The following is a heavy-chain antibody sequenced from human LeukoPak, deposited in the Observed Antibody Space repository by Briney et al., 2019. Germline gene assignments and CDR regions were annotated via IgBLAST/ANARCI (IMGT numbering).Heavy chain of an antibody. CDR2: IYYSGST. V-gene: IGHV4-39*01. D-gene: IGHD4/OR15-4a*01. CDR1: GGSISSSSYY. J-gene: IGHJ4*02. Sequence: SETLSLTCTVSGGSISSSSYYWGWIRQPPGKGLEWIGSIYYSGSTYYNPSLKSRVTISVDTSKNQFSLKLSSVTAADTAVYYCARGFSPLTFDYWGQGTLVTVSS. CDR3: ARGFSPLTFDY.